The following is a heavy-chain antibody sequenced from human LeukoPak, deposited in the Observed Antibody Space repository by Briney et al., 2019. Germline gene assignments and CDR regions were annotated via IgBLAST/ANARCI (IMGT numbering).Heavy chain of an antibody. CDR2: VRSDGGSE. Sequence: GGSLRLSCAASGFAVSSNHMNWVRQAPGKGLEWVAFVRSDGGSEYYADSVKGRFSISRDNSKRTVDLQMNSLRLEDTAIYYCAKDRYSTSSTFTINPFDYWGQGILVTDSS. V-gene: IGHV3-30*02. D-gene: IGHD2-2*01. J-gene: IGHJ4*02. CDR3: AKDRYSTSSTFTINPFDY. CDR1: GFAVSSNH.